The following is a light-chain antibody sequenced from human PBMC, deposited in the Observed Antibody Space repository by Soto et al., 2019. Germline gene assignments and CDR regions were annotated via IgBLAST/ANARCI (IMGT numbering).Light chain of an antibody. CDR2: GAS. V-gene: IGKV3-11*01. CDR1: QSVSSY. CDR3: PQRSNWFT. J-gene: IGKJ5*01. Sequence: EIVLTQSPATLSLSPGERATLSCRASQSVSSYLAWYQQKPGQAPRLLIYGASNRATGIPARFSGSGSGTDFTLTISSLEPEDFAIYYCPQRSNWFTFGQGTRLEIK.